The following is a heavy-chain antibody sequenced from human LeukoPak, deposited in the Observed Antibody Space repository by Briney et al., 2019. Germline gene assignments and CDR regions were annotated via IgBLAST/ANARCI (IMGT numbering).Heavy chain of an antibody. CDR1: GGSISSYY. Sequence: SETLSHTCTVSGGSISSYYWSWIRQPAGKGLEWIGRIYTSGSTNYNPSLKSRVTMSVDTSKNQFSLKLSSVTAADTAVYYCASEELRSDCSSTSCYNRFDPWGQGTLVTVSS. CDR3: ASEELRSDCSSTSCYNRFDP. D-gene: IGHD2-2*01. V-gene: IGHV4-4*07. CDR2: IYTSGST. J-gene: IGHJ5*02.